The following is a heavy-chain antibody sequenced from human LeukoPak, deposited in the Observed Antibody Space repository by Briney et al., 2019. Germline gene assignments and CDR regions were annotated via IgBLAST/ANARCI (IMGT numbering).Heavy chain of an antibody. Sequence: GGSLRLSCAASGFTFSSYSMNWVRQAPGKGLEWVSSISSSSYIYYADSVKGRFTISRDNAKNSLYLQMNSLRAEDTAVYYCARDSPGVAAGSDYWGQGTLVTVSS. V-gene: IGHV3-21*01. D-gene: IGHD6-13*01. CDR2: ISSSSYI. CDR3: ARDSPGVAAGSDY. CDR1: GFTFSSYS. J-gene: IGHJ4*02.